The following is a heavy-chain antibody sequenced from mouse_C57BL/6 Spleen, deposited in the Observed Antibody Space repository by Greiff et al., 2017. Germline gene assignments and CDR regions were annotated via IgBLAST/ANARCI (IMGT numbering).Heavy chain of an antibody. CDR2: FYPGSGST. CDR3: ARHEEEEAWFAY. Sequence: VQLQQSGAELVKPGASVKLSCKASGYTFTEYTIHWVKQRSGQGLEWIGWFYPGSGSTKYHEKFKGKATLTADKSSSTVYMELSRLTSEDSAVYFCARHEEEEAWFAYWGQGTLVTVSA. CDR1: GYTFTEYT. V-gene: IGHV1-62-2*01. J-gene: IGHJ3*01.